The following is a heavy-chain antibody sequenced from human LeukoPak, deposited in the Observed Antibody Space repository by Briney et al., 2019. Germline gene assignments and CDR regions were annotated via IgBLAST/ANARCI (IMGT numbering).Heavy chain of an antibody. Sequence: SETLSLTCIVSGDSISSYYWSWIRQPPGKELEWIGYIYYSGSTNYNPSLKSRVTISVDMSKNQFSLKLSSVTAADTAVYYCARVVRYSSSSTFDYWGQGTLVTVSS. D-gene: IGHD6-6*01. CDR2: IYYSGST. CDR1: GDSISSYY. J-gene: IGHJ4*02. V-gene: IGHV4-59*01. CDR3: ARVVRYSSSSTFDY.